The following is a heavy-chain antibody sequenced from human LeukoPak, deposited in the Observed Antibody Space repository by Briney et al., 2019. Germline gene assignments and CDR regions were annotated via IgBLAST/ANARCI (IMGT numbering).Heavy chain of an antibody. Sequence: GASVKVSCKASGYTFTGYYMHWVRQAPGQGLEWMGWINPNSGGTNYAQKFQGRVTMTRDTSISTAYMELSRLRSDDTAVYYCARALITFGGVARRYDYWGQGTLVTVSS. J-gene: IGHJ4*02. CDR3: ARALITFGGVARRYDY. D-gene: IGHD3-16*01. CDR2: INPNSGGT. CDR1: GYTFTGYY. V-gene: IGHV1-2*02.